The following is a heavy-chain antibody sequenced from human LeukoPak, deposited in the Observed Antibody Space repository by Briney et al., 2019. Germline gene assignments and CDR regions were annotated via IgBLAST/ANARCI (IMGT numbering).Heavy chain of an antibody. D-gene: IGHD3-22*01. CDR3: ARVDDSGGQADYGMDD. CDR1: DASISPYY. Sequence: ETLSPTCTVSDASISPYYSSWIRQPPGKGLEWMGYIYYIGRTTSNPSLTSRVTISVNTTKYQFSLKFSSVTAADTAAYYCARVDDSGGQADYGMDDWGQGTTVTVSS. J-gene: IGHJ6*02. V-gene: IGHV4-59*01. CDR2: IYYIGRT.